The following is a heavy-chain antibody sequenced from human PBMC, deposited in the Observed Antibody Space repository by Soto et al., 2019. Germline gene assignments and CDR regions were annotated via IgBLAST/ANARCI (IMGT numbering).Heavy chain of an antibody. CDR3: ARGGLTPGWIQLSANWFDP. V-gene: IGHV4-34*01. D-gene: IGHD5-18*01. Sequence: QVQLQQWGAGLLKPSETLSLTCAVYGGSFSGYYWSWIRQPPGKGLELIGEINHSGSTNYNPSLKSRVTISVDTSKNQFSLKLSSVTAADTAVYYCARGGLTPGWIQLSANWFDPWGQGTLVTVSS. CDR1: GGSFSGYY. CDR2: INHSGST. J-gene: IGHJ5*02.